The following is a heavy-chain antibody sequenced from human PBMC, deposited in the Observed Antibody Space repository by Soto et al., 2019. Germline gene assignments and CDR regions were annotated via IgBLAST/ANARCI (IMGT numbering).Heavy chain of an antibody. Sequence: ESGGGVVQPGRSLRLSCAASGFTFSSYAMHWVRQAPGKGLEWVAVISYDGSNKYYADSVKGRFTISRDNSKNTLYLQMNILRAEDTAVYYCARETNDYSNYGGIGWFDPWGQGTLVTVSS. CDR3: ARETNDYSNYGGIGWFDP. CDR1: GFTFSSYA. V-gene: IGHV3-30-3*01. J-gene: IGHJ5*02. D-gene: IGHD4-4*01. CDR2: ISYDGSNK.